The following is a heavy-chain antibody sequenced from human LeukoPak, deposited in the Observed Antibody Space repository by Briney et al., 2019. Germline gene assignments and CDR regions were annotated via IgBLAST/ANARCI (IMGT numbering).Heavy chain of an antibody. CDR1: GGSINNYY. V-gene: IGHV4-59*01. Sequence: SETLSLTCTVSGGSINNYYWSWIRQPPGKGLEWIGCVNYSGSTNYKSSLKSRVTISVDTSNNQFSLKLSSVTAADTAVYYCARVASRTTVVIPYAFDIWGQGAMVTVSS. J-gene: IGHJ3*02. CDR3: ARVASRTTVVIPYAFDI. CDR2: VNYSGST. D-gene: IGHD4-23*01.